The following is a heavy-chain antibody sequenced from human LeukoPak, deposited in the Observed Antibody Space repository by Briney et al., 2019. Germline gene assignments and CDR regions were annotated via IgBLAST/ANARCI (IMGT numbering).Heavy chain of an antibody. V-gene: IGHV1-2*02. CDR2: INPNSGGT. J-gene: IGHJ3*02. Sequence: VASVKVSCKASGYTFTGYYMHWVRQAPGQGLEGMGWINPNSGGTNYAQKFQGRVTMTRDTSISTAYMELSRLRSDDTAVYYCARDLFGMAALTPLDAFDIWGQGTMVTVSS. CDR1: GYTFTGYY. CDR3: ARDLFGMAALTPLDAFDI. D-gene: IGHD6-6*01.